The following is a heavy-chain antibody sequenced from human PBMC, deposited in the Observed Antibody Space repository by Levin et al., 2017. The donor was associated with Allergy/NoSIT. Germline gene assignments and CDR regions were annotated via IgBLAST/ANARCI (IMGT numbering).Heavy chain of an antibody. D-gene: IGHD6-13*01. CDR1: GGSISSSSYY. CDR2: IYYSGST. V-gene: IGHV4-39*07. CDR3: ARSGYSSSWY. Sequence: PGGSLRLSCTVSGGSISSSSYYWGWIRQPPGKGLEWIGSIYYSGSTYYNPSLKSRVTISVDTSKNQFSLKLSSVTAADTAVYYCARSGYSSSWYWGQGTLVTVSS. J-gene: IGHJ4*02.